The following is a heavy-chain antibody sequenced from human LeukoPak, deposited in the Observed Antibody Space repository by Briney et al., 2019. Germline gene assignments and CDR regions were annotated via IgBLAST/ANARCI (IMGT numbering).Heavy chain of an antibody. Sequence: GGSLRLSCAVSGFSVSRNYVSWVRQAPGRGLEWFAIIETGGNTHYGDSVKGRFIISRDTGTNTVFLQMNFPRAEDTAVYYCARETGEIDHWSQGTLVTVSS. CDR2: IETGGNT. J-gene: IGHJ4*02. CDR3: ARETGEIDH. V-gene: IGHV3-66*01. CDR1: GFSVSRNY. D-gene: IGHD3-9*01.